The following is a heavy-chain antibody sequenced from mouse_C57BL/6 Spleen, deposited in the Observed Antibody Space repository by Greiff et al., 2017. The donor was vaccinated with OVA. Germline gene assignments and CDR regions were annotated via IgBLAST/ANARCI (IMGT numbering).Heavy chain of an antibody. D-gene: IGHD1-2*01. CDR2: INPSSGYT. CDR1: GYTFTSYW. Sequence: QVHVKQSGAELAKPGASVKLSCKASGYTFTSYWMHWVKQRPGQGLEWIGYINPSSGYTKYNQKFKGKATFTADKSSSTAYMQLSSLPYDDSAVYYCGRGGCSYGYAMDYWGQGTSVTVSA. J-gene: IGHJ4*01. CDR3: GRGGCSYGYAMDY. V-gene: IGHV1-7*01.